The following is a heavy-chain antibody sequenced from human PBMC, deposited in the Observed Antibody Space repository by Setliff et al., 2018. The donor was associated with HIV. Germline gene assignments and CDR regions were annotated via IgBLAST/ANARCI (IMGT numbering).Heavy chain of an antibody. CDR2: VSSSGDT. V-gene: IGHV4-39*07. D-gene: IGHD6-13*01. J-gene: IGHJ4*02. CDR1: GGSISSTSYF. Sequence: SSETLSLTCTVSGGSISSTSYFWGWIRPPPAKGLEWIGSVSSSGDTFYTPSLKSRVDISIDTSKRVFSLNLNSATAADTAMYYCARFAGSSWIDYWGQGALVTVSS. CDR3: ARFAGSSWIDY.